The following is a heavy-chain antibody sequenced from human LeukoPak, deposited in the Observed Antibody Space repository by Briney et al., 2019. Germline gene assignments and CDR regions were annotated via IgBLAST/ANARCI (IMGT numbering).Heavy chain of an antibody. J-gene: IGHJ6*02. CDR2: IRSKAYGGTT. CDR3: TRDVRAARPPLYYYYYGMGV. CDR1: GFTFGDYA. Sequence: GGSLRLSCTASGFTFGDYAMSWFRQAPGKGLEWVGFIRSKAYGGTTEYAASVKGRFTISRDDSKSIAYLQMNSLKTEDTAVYYCTRDVRAARPPLYYYYYGMGVWGQGTTVTVSS. V-gene: IGHV3-49*03. D-gene: IGHD6-6*01.